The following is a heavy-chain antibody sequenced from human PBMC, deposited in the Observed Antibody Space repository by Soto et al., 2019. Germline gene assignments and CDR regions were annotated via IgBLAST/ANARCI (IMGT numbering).Heavy chain of an antibody. CDR3: AKGWDPTSSTKEHYFDC. CDR1: GFTFSSYA. J-gene: IGHJ4*02. V-gene: IGHV3-23*01. D-gene: IGHD1-26*01. CDR2: ISGSGGGT. Sequence: EVQLLESGGGLVQPGGSLRLSCAASGFTFSSYAMSWVRLAPGKGLEWVSAISGSGGGTYYADSVKGRFTISRDNSKNMLYLQMSSLSAEDTAVYYCAKGWDPTSSTKEHYFDCWGQGTLVTVSS.